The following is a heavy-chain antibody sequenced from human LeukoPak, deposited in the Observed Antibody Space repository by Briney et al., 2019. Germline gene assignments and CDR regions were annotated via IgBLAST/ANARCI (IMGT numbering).Heavy chain of an antibody. J-gene: IGHJ4*02. CDR1: GYTFTRYG. Sequence: ASVKVSCKASGYTFTRYGFSWLRQAPGQGREWMGWISAYNGNTKYAQKFQGRVTMTTDTSTSTGYMELRSLRADDTAVYYCARDPHVVEAAGQVDYWGQGTLVTVSS. CDR2: ISAYNGNT. CDR3: ARDPHVVEAAGQVDY. D-gene: IGHD6-13*01. V-gene: IGHV1-18*01.